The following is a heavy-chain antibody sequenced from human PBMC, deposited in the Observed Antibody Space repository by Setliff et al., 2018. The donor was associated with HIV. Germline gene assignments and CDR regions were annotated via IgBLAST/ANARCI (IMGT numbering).Heavy chain of an antibody. CDR3: ARGGGGYDSSGNDAFDI. Sequence: GGSLRLSCSASGFTFSSYAMHWVRQAPGKGLEYVSVIYSGGSTYYADSVKGRFTISRDNSKNTLYLQMNSLRAEDTAVYYCARGGGGYDSSGNDAFDIWGQGTMVTVSS. CDR1: GFTFSSYA. V-gene: IGHV3-64*04. D-gene: IGHD3-22*01. CDR2: IYSGGST. J-gene: IGHJ3*02.